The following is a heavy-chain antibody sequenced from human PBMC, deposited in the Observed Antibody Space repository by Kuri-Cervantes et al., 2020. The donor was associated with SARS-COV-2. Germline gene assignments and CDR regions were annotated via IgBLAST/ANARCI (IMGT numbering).Heavy chain of an antibody. J-gene: IGHJ4*02. D-gene: IGHD1-26*01. CDR1: GFTFSDYY. Sequence: GESLKISCAASGFTFSDYYMSWIRQAPGKGLEWVSYISSSGSTIYYADSVKGRFTISRDNSKNTLYLQMNSLRAEDTAVYYCARGGIVGAMPFDSWGQGTLVTVSS. CDR3: ARGGIVGAMPFDS. V-gene: IGHV3-11*01. CDR2: ISSSGSTI.